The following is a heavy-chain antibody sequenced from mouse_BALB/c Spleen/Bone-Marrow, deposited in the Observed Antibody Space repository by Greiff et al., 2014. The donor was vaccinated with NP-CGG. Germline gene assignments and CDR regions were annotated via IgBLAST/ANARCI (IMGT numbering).Heavy chain of an antibody. CDR2: IRNKANGYTT. CDR3: TRDGSSFYWYFDV. CDR1: GFTFTDYY. J-gene: IGHJ1*01. D-gene: IGHD1-1*01. V-gene: IGHV7-3*02. Sequence: EVQRVESGGGLVQPGGSLRISCATSGFTFTDYYMSWVRQPPGKALEWLAFIRNKANGYTTEYSAAVKGRFTISRDNSLSILYLQMNTLRAEDSATYYCTRDGSSFYWYFDVWGAGTTVTVSS.